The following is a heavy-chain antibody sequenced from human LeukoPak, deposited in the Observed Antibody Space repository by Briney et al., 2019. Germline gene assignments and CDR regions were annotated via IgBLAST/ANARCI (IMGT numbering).Heavy chain of an antibody. CDR3: AKELWFGEFSWTLDYMHV. D-gene: IGHD3-10*01. V-gene: IGHV1-69*13. CDR1: GGTFSSYA. CDR2: IIPIFGTA. J-gene: IGHJ6*03. Sequence: EASVKVSCKASGGTFSSYAICRVRQAPGQGLEWMGGIIPIFGTANYAQKFQGRVTITADESTSTAYMELSSLRTEDTAVYYCAKELWFGEFSWTLDYMHVWGKGTTVTVSS.